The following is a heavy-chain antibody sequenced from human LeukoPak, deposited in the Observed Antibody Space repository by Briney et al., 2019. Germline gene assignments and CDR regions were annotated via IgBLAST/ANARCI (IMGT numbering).Heavy chain of an antibody. CDR3: AKDAYGRVY. V-gene: IGHV3-7*01. D-gene: IGHD3-16*01. CDR2: IKQDGSEK. J-gene: IGHJ4*02. CDR1: GFTFSSYW. Sequence: GGSLRLSCAASGFTFSSYWMSWVRQAPGKGLEWVANIKQDGSEKYYVDSVKGRFTISRDNSKNTLYLQMNSLRAEDTAVYYCAKDAYGRVYWGQGTLVTVSS.